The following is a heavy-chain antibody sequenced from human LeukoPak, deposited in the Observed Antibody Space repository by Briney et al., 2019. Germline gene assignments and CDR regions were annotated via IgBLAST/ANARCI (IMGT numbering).Heavy chain of an antibody. V-gene: IGHV1-2*02. Sequence: GASVKVSCKASGYTFTSYDINWVRQATGQGLEWMGWINPNSGGTNYAQKFQDRVTMTRDTSLSTAYMELSRLRSDDTAVYYCARGLTVLRFLEWSVFGYWGQGTLVTVSS. CDR2: INPNSGGT. CDR3: ARGLTVLRFLEWSVFGY. D-gene: IGHD3-3*01. CDR1: GYTFTSYD. J-gene: IGHJ4*02.